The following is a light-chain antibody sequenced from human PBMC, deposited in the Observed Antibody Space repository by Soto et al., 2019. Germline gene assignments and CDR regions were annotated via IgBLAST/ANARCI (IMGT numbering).Light chain of an antibody. CDR3: LQDYSYPWT. Sequence: AIQMTQSPSSLSASVGDTGTIICRPSRGIRNDLVCYQQQPGQAPNIXIYAASTLHSGVPSRFSGSGSGSDFTLTISSLQPEDFATYYCLQDYSYPWTFGPGTQV. CDR2: AAS. J-gene: IGKJ1*01. CDR1: RGIRND. V-gene: IGKV1-6*01.